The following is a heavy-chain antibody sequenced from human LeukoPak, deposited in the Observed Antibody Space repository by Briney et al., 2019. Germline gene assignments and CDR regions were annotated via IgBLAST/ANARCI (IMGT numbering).Heavy chain of an antibody. V-gene: IGHV3-53*01. CDR3: ARGYFDRYYGYAFDY. D-gene: IGHD3-10*01. CDR1: GFTVSSNY. J-gene: IGHJ4*02. Sequence: GGSLRLSCAASGFTVSSNYMSWVRQAPGKGLEWVSVIYSGGSTYYADSVKGRFTISRDNSKNTLYLQMNSLRAEDTAVYYCARGYFDRYYGYAFDYWGQGTLVTVSS. CDR2: IYSGGST.